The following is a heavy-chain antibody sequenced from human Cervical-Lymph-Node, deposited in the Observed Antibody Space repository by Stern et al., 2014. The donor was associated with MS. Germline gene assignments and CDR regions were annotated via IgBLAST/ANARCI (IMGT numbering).Heavy chain of an antibody. CDR1: GFTFSSYW. Sequence: EEQLVESGGGLVRPGGSLRLSCAASGFTFSSYWMHWVRQVPGKGLGWVSRIGSDGSDPIYADSVKGRFTISRDNSRNTVYLQMNRLRAEDTAVYFCAREYEVYSIQAYYGMDVWGQGTTVIVSS. CDR3: AREYEVYSIQAYYGMDV. J-gene: IGHJ6*02. D-gene: IGHD2-8*01. V-gene: IGHV3-74*01. CDR2: IGSDGSDP.